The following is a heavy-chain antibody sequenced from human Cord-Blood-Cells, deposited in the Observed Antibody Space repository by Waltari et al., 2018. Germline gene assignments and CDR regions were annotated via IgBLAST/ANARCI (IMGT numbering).Heavy chain of an antibody. Sequence: QVQLQQWGAGLLKPSETLSLTCAVYGGSFSGYYWSWIRQPPGKGLEWIGEINHSGSTNYNPSLKSRVTISVDTSKNQFSLKLSSVTAADTAVYYCARGQAEGSGSYYYYYYYYMDVWGKGTTVTVSS. D-gene: IGHD3-10*01. CDR1: GGSFSGYY. CDR2: INHSGST. V-gene: IGHV4-34*01. J-gene: IGHJ6*03. CDR3: ARGQAEGSGSYYYYYYYYMDV.